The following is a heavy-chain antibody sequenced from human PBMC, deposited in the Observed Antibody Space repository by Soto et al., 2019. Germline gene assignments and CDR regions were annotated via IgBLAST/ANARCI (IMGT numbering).Heavy chain of an antibody. CDR1: GFTFSSYA. CDR3: AKRGDYSNYVFEKY. V-gene: IGHV3-23*01. Sequence: GGSLRLSCAASGFTFSSYAMSWVRQAPGKGLEWVSAISGSGGSTYYADSVKGRFTISRDNSKNTLYLQMNSLRAEDTAVYYCAKRGDYSNYVFEKYWGQGTLVTVSS. D-gene: IGHD4-4*01. J-gene: IGHJ4*02. CDR2: ISGSGGST.